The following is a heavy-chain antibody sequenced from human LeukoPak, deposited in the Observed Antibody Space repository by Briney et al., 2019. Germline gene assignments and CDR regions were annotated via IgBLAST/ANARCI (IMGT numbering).Heavy chain of an antibody. CDR3: AKAKPPTYARGWFWDY. D-gene: IGHD6-19*01. Sequence: GGSLRLSCVASGFTFSTYAMSWVRQAPGKGLEWVSGISGGGGSTYFADSVKGRFTISRDNSRNTLYLLMNSLRADDAAIYYCAKAKPPTYARGWFWDYWGQGTLVTVSA. V-gene: IGHV3-23*01. J-gene: IGHJ4*02. CDR1: GFTFSTYA. CDR2: ISGGGGST.